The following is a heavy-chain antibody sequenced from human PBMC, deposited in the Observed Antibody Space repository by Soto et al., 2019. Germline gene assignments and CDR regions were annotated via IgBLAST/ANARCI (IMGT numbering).Heavy chain of an antibody. V-gene: IGHV1-18*01. J-gene: IGHJ4*02. D-gene: IGHD6-13*01. CDR2: ISAYNGNT. CDR3: AREGGIAAAGTTWGTD. Sequence: QVQLVQSGAEVKKPGASVKVSCKASGYTFTSYGISWVRQAPGQGLEWMGWISAYNGNTNYAQKLQGRVTMTTDTSTSTVYMELRSLRSDDTAVYYRAREGGIAAAGTTWGTDWGQGTLVTVSS. CDR1: GYTFTSYG.